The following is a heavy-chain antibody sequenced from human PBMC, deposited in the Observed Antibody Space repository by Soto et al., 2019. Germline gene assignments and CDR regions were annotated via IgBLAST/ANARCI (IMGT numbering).Heavy chain of an antibody. V-gene: IGHV1-46*03. CDR2: INPSGGST. CDR1: GYTFTSYY. J-gene: IGHJ3*02. D-gene: IGHD6-13*01. CDR3: ARDCPIWLIAAAETGAFDI. Sequence: QVQLVQSGAEVKKPGASVKVSCKASGYTFTSYYMRWVRQAPGHGLEWMGIINPSGGSTSYAQKVQVGVTMTRDTSPSTVYREVSSLRSDDTAVYYYARDCPIWLIAAAETGAFDIWGQGTMVTVSS.